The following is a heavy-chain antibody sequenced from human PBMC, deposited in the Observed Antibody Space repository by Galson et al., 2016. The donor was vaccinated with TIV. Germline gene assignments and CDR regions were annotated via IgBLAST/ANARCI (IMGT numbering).Heavy chain of an antibody. CDR1: GGTFSSYV. CDR3: ATELCTNGVCDELDY. D-gene: IGHD2-8*01. V-gene: IGHV1-69*13. J-gene: IGHJ4*02. CDR2: IIPMFGTA. Sequence: SVKVSCKASGGTFSSYVIKWVRQAPGQGLEWMGEIIPMFGTANYAQKFQGRATITADESKSTAYMELSSLRSEDTAVYYCATELCTNGVCDELDYWGQGTLVTVSS.